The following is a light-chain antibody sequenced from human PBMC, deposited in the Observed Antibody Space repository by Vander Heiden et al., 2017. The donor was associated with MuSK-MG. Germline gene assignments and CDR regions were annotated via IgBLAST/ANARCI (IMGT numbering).Light chain of an antibody. CDR2: GAS. CDR1: QGINNY. Sequence: DIQTTQSPPSLSASVGDRVTITCRASQGINNYLAWFQQKPGKAPKSLIYGASSLQSGVPSKFSGRGSGTDFTLTISSLQPEDFATYYCQQYKSYPLTFGGGTKVEIK. J-gene: IGKJ4*01. CDR3: QQYKSYPLT. V-gene: IGKV1-16*02.